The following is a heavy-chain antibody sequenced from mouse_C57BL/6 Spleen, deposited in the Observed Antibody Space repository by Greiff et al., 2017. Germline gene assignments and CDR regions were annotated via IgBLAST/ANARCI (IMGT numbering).Heavy chain of an antibody. CDR2: IYPGDGDT. CDR3: ARHGYGYDYFDY. V-gene: IGHV1-80*01. CDR1: GYAFSSYW. D-gene: IGHD2-2*01. Sequence: QVQLQQSGAELVKPGASVKISCKASGYAFSSYWMNWVKQRPGKGLEWIGQIYPGDGDTNYNGKFKGKATLTADKSSSTAYMQLSSLTSEDSAVYFCARHGYGYDYFDYWGQGTTLTVSS. J-gene: IGHJ2*01.